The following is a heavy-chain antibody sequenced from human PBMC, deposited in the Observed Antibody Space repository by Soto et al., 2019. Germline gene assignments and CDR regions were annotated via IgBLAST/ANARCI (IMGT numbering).Heavy chain of an antibody. Sequence: EVQLLESGGGLVQPGGSLRLSCAASGFTFNNYAMSWVRQAPGKGLEWVSTLTDSGGNTYYADSVKGRFTISRDNSKNTLYLQMNSLRAEDTAVYYCAKQAFPGNDWYFDLWGRGTLVTVSS. CDR1: GFTFNNYA. CDR3: AKQAFPGNDWYFDL. D-gene: IGHD6-13*01. CDR2: LTDSGGNT. V-gene: IGHV3-23*01. J-gene: IGHJ2*01.